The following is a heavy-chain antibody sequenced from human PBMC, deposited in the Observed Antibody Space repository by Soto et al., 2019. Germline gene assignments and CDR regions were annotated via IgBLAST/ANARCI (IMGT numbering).Heavy chain of an antibody. D-gene: IGHD4-17*01. CDR2: IYWDDND. J-gene: IGHJ4*02. V-gene: IGHV2-5*02. Sequence: QITLKESGPTLVKPTQTLTLTCTFSGFSLTTQGVHVGWIRQPPGKALEWLALIYWDDNDVYSPSLKNRLTITKDSSKSQVVLTLATVDTVDTATYYCVYRDFGDYFFQFWGQGILINVS. CDR1: GFSLTTQGVH. CDR3: VYRDFGDYFFQF.